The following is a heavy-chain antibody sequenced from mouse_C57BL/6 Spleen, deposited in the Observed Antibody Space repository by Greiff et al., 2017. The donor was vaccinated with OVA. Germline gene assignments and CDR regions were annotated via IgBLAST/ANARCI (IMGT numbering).Heavy chain of an antibody. CDR1: GFSFNTYA. CDR3: VRYYDYEDYAMDY. CDR2: IRSKSNNYAT. V-gene: IGHV10-1*01. J-gene: IGHJ4*01. D-gene: IGHD2-4*01. Sequence: EVKLQESGGGLVQPKGSLKLSCAASGFSFNTYAMNWVRQAPGKGLEWVARIRSKSNNYATYYADSVKDRFTISRDDSESMLYLQMNNLKTEDTAMYYCVRYYDYEDYAMDYWGQGTSVTVSS.